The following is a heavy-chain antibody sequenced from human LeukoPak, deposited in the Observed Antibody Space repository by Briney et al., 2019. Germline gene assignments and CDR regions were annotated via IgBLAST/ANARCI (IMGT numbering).Heavy chain of an antibody. CDR3: AGLGSTVKGRIDP. CDR2: ISTDSGDA. V-gene: IGHV1-2*02. CDR1: GYHFTGYH. J-gene: IGHJ5*02. Sequence: ASVTVSCKASGYHFTGYHVHWVRQAPGQGLEWMGRISTDSGDADIAQKLQGRVTMTRDTSISTAYMELSRLTSDDSAVYYCAGLGSTVKGRIDPWGQGTSVTVSS. D-gene: IGHD5/OR15-5a*01.